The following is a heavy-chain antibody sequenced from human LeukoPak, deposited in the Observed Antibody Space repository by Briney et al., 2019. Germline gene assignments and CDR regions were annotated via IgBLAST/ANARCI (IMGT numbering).Heavy chain of an antibody. CDR3: ARSMIVVVTPDY. CDR2: ISGSGGST. J-gene: IGHJ4*02. D-gene: IGHD3-22*01. Sequence: GGSLRLSCAASGFTFSSYAMSWVRQAPGKGLEWVSAISGSGGSTYYADSVKGRFTISRDNSKNTLYLQMNSLRAEDTAVYYCARSMIVVVTPDYWGQGTLVTVSS. CDR1: GFTFSSYA. V-gene: IGHV3-23*01.